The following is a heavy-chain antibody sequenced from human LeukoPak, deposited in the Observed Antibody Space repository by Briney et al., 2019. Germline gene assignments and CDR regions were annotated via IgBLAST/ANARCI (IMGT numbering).Heavy chain of an antibody. CDR3: ARAGAGSGRYSNYYMDV. V-gene: IGHV3-20*04. D-gene: IGHD3-10*01. Sequence: GGSLRLSCAASGFTFDDYGMSWVRQAPGKGLEWVSGINWNGGSTGYADSVKGRFTISRDNAKNSLYLQMNSLRAEDTALYYCARAGAGSGRYSNYYMDVWGKGTTVTVSS. CDR1: GFTFDDYG. CDR2: INWNGGST. J-gene: IGHJ6*03.